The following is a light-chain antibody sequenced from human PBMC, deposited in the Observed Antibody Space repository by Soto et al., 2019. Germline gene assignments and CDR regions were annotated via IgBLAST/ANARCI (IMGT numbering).Light chain of an antibody. Sequence: EMVFTQSPGTLSLSPGERATLSCRASQSVSSNYLAWYQQKPGQAPRLLIYGASSRATGIPDRFSGSGSGTDFTLTIRRLEPEDFAVYYCQQYGSAYPWTFGQGTKVDVK. CDR1: QSVSSNY. J-gene: IGKJ1*01. V-gene: IGKV3-20*01. CDR3: QQYGSAYPWT. CDR2: GAS.